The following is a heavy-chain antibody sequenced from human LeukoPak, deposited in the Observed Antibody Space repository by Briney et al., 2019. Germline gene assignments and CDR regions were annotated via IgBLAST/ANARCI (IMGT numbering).Heavy chain of an antibody. CDR2: IIPIFGTV. CDR3: ARGSITFSGSYYSDYYYGMDV. J-gene: IGHJ6*04. D-gene: IGHD3-10*01. V-gene: IGHV1-69*01. Sequence: SVKVSCKASGGTFSSYAISWVRQAPGQGLEWMGGIIPIFGTVNYAQKFQGRVTITADESTSTAYMELSSLRSEDTAVYYCARGSITFSGSYYSDYYYGMDVWGKGTTVTVSS. CDR1: GGTFSSYA.